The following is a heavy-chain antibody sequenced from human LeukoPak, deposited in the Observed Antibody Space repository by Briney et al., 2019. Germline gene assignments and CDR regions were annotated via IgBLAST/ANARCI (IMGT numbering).Heavy chain of an antibody. CDR1: GYTFTSYG. Sequence: ASVKVSCKASGYTFTSYGINWVRQAPGQGLEWMGWISAYNGDTNYAQKFQGRVTMTRDTSTSTVYMELSSLRSEDTAVYYCARVGYSGSYYLDYWGQGTLVTVSS. V-gene: IGHV1-18*01. D-gene: IGHD1-26*01. J-gene: IGHJ4*02. CDR3: ARVGYSGSYYLDY. CDR2: ISAYNGDT.